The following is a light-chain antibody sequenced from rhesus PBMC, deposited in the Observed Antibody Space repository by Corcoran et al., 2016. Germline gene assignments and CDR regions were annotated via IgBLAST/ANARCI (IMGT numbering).Light chain of an antibody. Sequence: DIQMTQSPSSLSASVGDTVTITCQASQAISKYLAWYQQKPGKAPNLLIYDTSTLQSGVPSRFSGRGSGTEFTLTISSLQPEDVATYYCQQHNSYPPTFGGGTKVDLK. J-gene: IGKJ4*01. CDR1: QAISKY. V-gene: IGKV1-25*01. CDR2: DTS. CDR3: QQHNSYPPT.